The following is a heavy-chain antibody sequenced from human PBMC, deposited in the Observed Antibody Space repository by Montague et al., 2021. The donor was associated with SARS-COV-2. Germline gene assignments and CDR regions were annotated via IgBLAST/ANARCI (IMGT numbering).Heavy chain of an antibody. D-gene: IGHD4-23*01. CDR1: GASISTGSDY. CDR2: FYYSGGS. Sequence: SETLSLTCTVSGASISTGSDYWTWIRQRPGRGLEWIGNFYYSGGSTYNPSLKSRVTISADTSKNLFSLTLKSVTASDTAVYYCARDRGDIYGGNSAWFDSWGQGTLVTVSS. V-gene: IGHV4-61*03. CDR3: ARDRGDIYGGNSAWFDS. J-gene: IGHJ5*01.